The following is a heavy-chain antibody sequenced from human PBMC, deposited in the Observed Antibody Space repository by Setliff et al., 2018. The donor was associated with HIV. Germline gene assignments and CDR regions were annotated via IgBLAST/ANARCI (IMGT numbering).Heavy chain of an antibody. CDR3: ARSRYSSSSGDY. J-gene: IGHJ4*02. CDR1: GYTFTSYG. CDR2: ISTYNGNT. D-gene: IGHD6-6*01. V-gene: IGHV1-18*01. Sequence: EASVKVSCKASGYTFTSYGISWVRQAPGQGLEWMGWISTYNGNTNYAPKLQGRVTMTTDTSTSTAYMELRSLTSDDTAVYYCARSRYSSSSGDYWGQGTLVTVSS.